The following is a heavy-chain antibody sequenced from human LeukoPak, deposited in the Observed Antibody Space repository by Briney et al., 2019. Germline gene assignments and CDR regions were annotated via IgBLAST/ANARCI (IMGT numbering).Heavy chain of an antibody. D-gene: IGHD2-2*01. CDR2: TYYRSTWYN. V-gene: IGHV6-1*01. Sequence: SQTLSLTCAISGDSVSSNSVTWNWIRQSPSRGLEWLGRTYYRSTWYNDYAVSVRGRITVNPDTSKNQFSLHLNSETPEDTAVYYCAGRLTQYDCFDPWGQGILVTVSS. CDR3: AGRLTQYDCFDP. J-gene: IGHJ5*02. CDR1: GDSVSSNSVT.